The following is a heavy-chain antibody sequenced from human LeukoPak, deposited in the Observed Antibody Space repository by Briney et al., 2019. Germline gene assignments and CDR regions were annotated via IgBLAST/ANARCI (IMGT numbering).Heavy chain of an antibody. CDR1: GYSISSGYY. D-gene: IGHD1-26*01. CDR3: ARGSLELQSSYYYYYMDV. Sequence: SETLSLTCTVSGYSISSGYYWGWIRQPAGKGLEWIGRIYTSGSTNYNPSLKSRVTISVDTSKNQFSLKLSSVTAADTAVYYCARGSLELQSSYYYYYMDVWGKGTTVTISS. CDR2: IYTSGST. J-gene: IGHJ6*03. V-gene: IGHV4-61*02.